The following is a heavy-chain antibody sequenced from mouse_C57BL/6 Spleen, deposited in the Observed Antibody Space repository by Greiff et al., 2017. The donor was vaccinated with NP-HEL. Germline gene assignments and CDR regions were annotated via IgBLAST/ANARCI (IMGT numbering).Heavy chain of an antibody. J-gene: IGHJ2*01. CDR2: ISSGSSTI. Sequence: EVKLVESGGGLVKPGGSLKLSCAASGFTFSDYGMHWVRQAPEKGLEWVAYISSGSSTIYYADTVKGRFTISRDNAKNTLFLQMTSLRSEDTAMYYCARGFTTVVAFDYWGQGTTLTVSS. V-gene: IGHV5-17*01. D-gene: IGHD1-1*01. CDR3: ARGFTTVVAFDY. CDR1: GFTFSDYG.